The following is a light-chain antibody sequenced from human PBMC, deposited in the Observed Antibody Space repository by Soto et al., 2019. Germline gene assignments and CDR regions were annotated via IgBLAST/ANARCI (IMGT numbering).Light chain of an antibody. CDR3: QQYYEFPLT. CDR2: VAS. J-gene: IGKJ4*01. CDR1: QDISSY. Sequence: AIRMTQSPSSLSASPGDRVTITCRASQDISSYLAWYQQKPGKAPNLLIYVASTLQSGVPSRFSGSGSGTDFTLTISSLQSEDFATYYCQQYYEFPLTFGGGTKVQIK. V-gene: IGKV1-8*01.